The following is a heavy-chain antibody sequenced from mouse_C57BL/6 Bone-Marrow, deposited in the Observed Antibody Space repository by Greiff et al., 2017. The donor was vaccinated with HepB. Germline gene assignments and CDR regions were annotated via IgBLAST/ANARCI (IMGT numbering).Heavy chain of an antibody. CDR3: TRTEVVGYYFDY. V-gene: IGHV1-5*01. D-gene: IGHD1-1*01. CDR2: IYPGNSDT. Sequence: EVQLQQSGTVLARPGASVKMSCKTSGYTFTSYWMHWVKQRPGQGLEWIGAIYPGNSDTSYNQKFKGKAKLTAVTSASTAYMERSSLTNEDSAVYYCTRTEVVGYYFDYWGQGTTLTVSS. CDR1: GYTFTSYW. J-gene: IGHJ2*01.